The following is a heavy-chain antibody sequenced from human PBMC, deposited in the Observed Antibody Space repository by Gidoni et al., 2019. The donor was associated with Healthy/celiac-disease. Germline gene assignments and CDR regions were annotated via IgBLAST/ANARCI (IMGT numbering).Heavy chain of an antibody. D-gene: IGHD6-19*01. Sequence: QVQLQQWGAGLLKPSETLSLTCAVYGGSFSGYYWSWIRQPPGKGLEWIGEINHSGSTNYNPSLKSRVTISVDTSKNQFSLKLSSVTAADTAVYYCAPRRWQWLARGLFDYWGQGTLVTVSS. J-gene: IGHJ4*02. CDR3: APRRWQWLARGLFDY. CDR2: INHSGST. CDR1: GGSFSGYY. V-gene: IGHV4-34*01.